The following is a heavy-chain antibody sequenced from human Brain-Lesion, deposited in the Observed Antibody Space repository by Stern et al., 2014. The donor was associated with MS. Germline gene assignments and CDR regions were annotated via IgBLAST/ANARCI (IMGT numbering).Heavy chain of an antibody. V-gene: IGHV4-39*01. CDR1: GGSISSSTYY. D-gene: IGHD1-26*01. J-gene: IGHJ4*02. CDR3: ARHDSVPRPSQLYSARDRGPGYFDY. Sequence: VQLVESGPGLVKPSETLSLTCTVSGGSISSSTYYWAWIRQRPGKGLEWIGNIYYSGFTYYNPSLKSRVTISVDMSKNQFSLKLSSVTAADTAIYYCARHDSVPRPSQLYSARDRGPGYFDYWGQGTLVTVSS. CDR2: IYYSGFT.